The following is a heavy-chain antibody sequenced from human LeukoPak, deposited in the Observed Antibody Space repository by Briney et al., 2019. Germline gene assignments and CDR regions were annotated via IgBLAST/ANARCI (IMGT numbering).Heavy chain of an antibody. V-gene: IGHV3-48*03. Sequence: GGSLRLSCGVSGFTFSNYEMTSVRQAPGKGLEWVSYISSSGSPIYYAESVKGRFTFSRDNARNSMYLQMNNLRAEDTAVYYCVRRDVFDTSCYFYYWGQGTQVTVSS. J-gene: IGHJ4*02. CDR3: VRRDVFDTSCYFYY. CDR1: GFTFSNYE. D-gene: IGHD2-21*01. CDR2: ISSSGSPI.